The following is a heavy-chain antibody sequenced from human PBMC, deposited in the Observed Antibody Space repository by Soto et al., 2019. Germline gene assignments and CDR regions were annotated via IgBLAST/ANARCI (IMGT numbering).Heavy chain of an antibody. J-gene: IGHJ6*02. CDR1: GFTFSSYA. Sequence: QVHLVESGGGVVQPGKSLRLSCVGSGFTFSSYAIHWVRQAPGKGLEWVAVISYDGRNKYYVDSVKGRFSISRDNSKNTLCLQMTSLRVEDTAVYYCARDPRAGGDYYYGMDVWGQGTAVTVSS. CDR2: ISYDGRNK. D-gene: IGHD3-16*01. V-gene: IGHV3-30*04. CDR3: ARDPRAGGDYYYGMDV.